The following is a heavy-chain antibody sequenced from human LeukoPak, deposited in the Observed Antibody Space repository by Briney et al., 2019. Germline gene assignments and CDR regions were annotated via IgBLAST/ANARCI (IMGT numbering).Heavy chain of an antibody. Sequence: PSETLSLTCTVSGYSISSGYYWGWIRQPPGKGLEWIGSIYHSGRTFYNPSLKSRVTISVDTSKNQFSLKLTSVTAADTAVYYCARDPHYDFWSGYWSTSGYYFDYWGQGTLVTVSS. J-gene: IGHJ4*02. CDR1: GYSISSGYY. CDR3: ARDPHYDFWSGYWSTSGYYFDY. D-gene: IGHD3-3*01. CDR2: IYHSGRT. V-gene: IGHV4-38-2*02.